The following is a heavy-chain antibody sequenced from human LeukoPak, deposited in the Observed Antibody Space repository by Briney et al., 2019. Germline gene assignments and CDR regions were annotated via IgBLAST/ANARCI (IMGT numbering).Heavy chain of an antibody. D-gene: IGHD6-19*01. CDR1: GFTFSSYG. V-gene: IGHV3-30*02. CDR2: IRYDGSNK. J-gene: IGHJ5*02. Sequence: GGSLRLSCAASGFTFSSYGMHWVRQAPGKGLEWVAFIRYDGSNKYYADSVKGRFTISRDNSKNTLYLQMNSLRAEDAAVYYCAKDPGSEQWLVRGEYNWFDPWGQGTLVTVSS. CDR3: AKDPGSEQWLVRGEYNWFDP.